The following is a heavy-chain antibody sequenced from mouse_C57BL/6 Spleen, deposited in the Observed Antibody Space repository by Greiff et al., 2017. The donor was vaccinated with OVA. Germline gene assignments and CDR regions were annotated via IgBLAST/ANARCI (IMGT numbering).Heavy chain of an antibody. Sequence: QVQLKQSGTELVKPGASVKLSCKASGYTFTSYCMHWVKQRPGQGLEWIGNINPSNGGTNYNEKFKSKATLTVDKSASTAYMQLSSLTSEDTAVYYCAREDGYYINYAIDYWGQGTSVTVSS. D-gene: IGHD2-3*01. CDR1: GYTFTSYC. CDR3: AREDGYYINYAIDY. J-gene: IGHJ4*01. CDR2: INPSNGGT. V-gene: IGHV1-53*01.